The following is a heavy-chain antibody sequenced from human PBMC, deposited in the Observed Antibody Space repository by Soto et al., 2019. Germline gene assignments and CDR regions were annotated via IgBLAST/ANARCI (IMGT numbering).Heavy chain of an antibody. V-gene: IGHV1-18*01. J-gene: IGHJ4*02. CDR1: GYTFPNYG. Sequence: QVQLVQSGAEVKKPGASVKVSCKASGYTFPNYGITWVRQAPGQGLEWMGWISAYKTNIKYAQKFQGRVTLTTDTSTSIAYMELRSLRSDDTAIYYCVRDLDGSGDYYTDFWGQGTLVTVSS. CDR2: ISAYKTNI. CDR3: VRDLDGSGDYYTDF. D-gene: IGHD3-10*01.